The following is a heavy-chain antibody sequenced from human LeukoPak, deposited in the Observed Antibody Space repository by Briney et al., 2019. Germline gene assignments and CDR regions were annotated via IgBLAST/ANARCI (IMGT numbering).Heavy chain of an antibody. Sequence: SETLSLTCAVYGGSLSGYYWSWIRQPPGKGLEWIGEINHSGSTNYNPSLKSRVTISVDTSKNQFSLKLSSVTAADTAVYYCARDDLIAVAGDDAFDIWGQGTMVTVSS. V-gene: IGHV4-34*01. J-gene: IGHJ3*02. CDR1: GGSLSGYY. CDR2: INHSGST. CDR3: ARDDLIAVAGDDAFDI. D-gene: IGHD6-19*01.